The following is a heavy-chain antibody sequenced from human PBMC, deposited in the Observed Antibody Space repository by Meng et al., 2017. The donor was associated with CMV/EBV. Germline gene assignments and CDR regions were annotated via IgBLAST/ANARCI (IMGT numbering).Heavy chain of an antibody. CDR1: GDSIGTSGYY. D-gene: IGHD3-9*01. V-gene: IGHV4-39*01. J-gene: IGHJ5*02. CDR3: ARHAYIGWSGPWFDP. CDR2: VYFGAST. Sequence: GSLRLSCTVSGDSIGTSGYYWVWIRQPPGQGLEWIGSVYFGASTYYTPSLKSRTTISVDTAKNQFSLRLDSVAAADTAVYYCARHAYIGWSGPWFDPWGQGTLVTVSS.